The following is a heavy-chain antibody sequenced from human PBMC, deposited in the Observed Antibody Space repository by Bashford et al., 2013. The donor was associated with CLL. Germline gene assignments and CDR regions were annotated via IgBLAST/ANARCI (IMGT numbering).Heavy chain of an antibody. V-gene: IGHV1-2*02. CDR3: ARDWGAGYCNGRNCYGGWLDP. D-gene: IGHD2-15*01. J-gene: IGHJ5*02. CDR2: INPNSGGT. CDR1: GYTFTGYY. Sequence: ASVKVSCKASGYTFTGYYMHWVRQAPGQGLEWMGWINPNSGGTNYAQKFQGRVTMTRDESTTTVYMELRSLTSEDTATYYCARDWGAGYCNGRNCYGGWLDPWGQEPCHRLL.